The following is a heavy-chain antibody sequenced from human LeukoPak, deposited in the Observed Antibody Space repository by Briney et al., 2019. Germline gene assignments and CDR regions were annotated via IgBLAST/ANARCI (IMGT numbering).Heavy chain of an antibody. CDR1: GYTFTSYG. D-gene: IGHD3-22*01. V-gene: IGHV1-18*03. CDR2: ISAYDGNT. J-gene: IGHJ4*02. CDR3: ARDSPGGSDSSGRGTYFDY. Sequence: SVKVSCKASGYTFTSYGISWVRQAPGQGLEWMGWISAYDGNTKYTQKVQYRVTMTTDTSTSTAYMELRSLRSDDMAVYYCARDSPGGSDSSGRGTYFDYWGQGTLVTVSS.